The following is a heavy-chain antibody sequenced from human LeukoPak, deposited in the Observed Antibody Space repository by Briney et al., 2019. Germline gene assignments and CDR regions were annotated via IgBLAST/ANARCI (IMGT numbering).Heavy chain of an antibody. D-gene: IGHD3-22*01. CDR2: IYYSGST. V-gene: IGHV4-59*01. Sequence: SETLSLTCAVYGVSFSGYYWSWIRQPPGKGPEWIGYIYYSGSTNYNPSLKSRVTISVDTSKNQFSLKLSSVTAADTAVYYCARQKDYYDSSGYIRYYFDNWGQGTLVTVSS. J-gene: IGHJ4*02. CDR3: ARQKDYYDSSGYIRYYFDN. CDR1: GVSFSGYY.